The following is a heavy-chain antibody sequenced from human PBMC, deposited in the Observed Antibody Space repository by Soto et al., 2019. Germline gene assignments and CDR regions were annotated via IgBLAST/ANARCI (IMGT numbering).Heavy chain of an antibody. V-gene: IGHV1-3*01. CDR2: MNAGNGNT. CDR1: GYTFTSYH. J-gene: IGHJ4*02. CDR3: AKGGRQWLVTSDFNY. Sequence: ASVKVSCKGSGYTFTSYHINWVRQATGQRLEWMGWMNAGNGNTKYSQKFQGRVTITRDTSASTAYMELTSLRAEDTAVYYCAKGGRQWLVTSDFNYWGQGALVTVSS. D-gene: IGHD6-19*01.